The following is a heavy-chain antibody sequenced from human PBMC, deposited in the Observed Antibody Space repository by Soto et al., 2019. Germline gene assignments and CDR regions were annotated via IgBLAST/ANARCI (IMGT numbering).Heavy chain of an antibody. Sequence: GASVKVSCKASGYTFTSYGISWVRQAPGQGLERMGWISAYNGNTNYAQKLQGRVTMTTDTSTSTAYMELRSLRSDDTAVYYCARSPARIAEQFTDYFDYWGQGTLVTVSS. CDR1: GYTFTSYG. CDR2: ISAYNGNT. D-gene: IGHD6-13*01. CDR3: ARSPARIAEQFTDYFDY. J-gene: IGHJ4*02. V-gene: IGHV1-18*01.